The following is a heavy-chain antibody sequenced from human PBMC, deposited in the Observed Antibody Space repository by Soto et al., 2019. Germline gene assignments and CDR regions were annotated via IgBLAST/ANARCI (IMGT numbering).Heavy chain of an antibody. D-gene: IGHD3-10*01. Sequence: GESLKISCKGSGYSFAGYWIGWVRQMPGKGLEWMGIIYPGDSDTRYSPSFEGQVTISADKSISTAYLQWNSLKASDTAMYYCARHRVTMVRGVYYYYGLHVWGQGTTVTSP. J-gene: IGHJ6*02. V-gene: IGHV5-51*01. CDR2: IYPGDSDT. CDR1: GYSFAGYW. CDR3: ARHRVTMVRGVYYYYGLHV.